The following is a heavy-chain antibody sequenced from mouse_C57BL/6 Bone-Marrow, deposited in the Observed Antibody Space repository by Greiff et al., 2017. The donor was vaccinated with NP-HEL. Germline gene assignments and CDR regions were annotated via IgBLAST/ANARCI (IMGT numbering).Heavy chain of an antibody. D-gene: IGHD2-3*01. CDR3: TAGGEGWLGY. Sequence: EVQLQQSGAELVRPGASVKLSCTASGFNIKDDYMHWVKQRPEQGLEWIGWIDPENGDTEYDSKFQGKATITADTSSNTAYLQLSSLASEDAAVYCGTAGGEGWLGYWGRGTTLTVSS. V-gene: IGHV14-4*01. CDR2: IDPENGDT. CDR1: GFNIKDDY. J-gene: IGHJ2*01.